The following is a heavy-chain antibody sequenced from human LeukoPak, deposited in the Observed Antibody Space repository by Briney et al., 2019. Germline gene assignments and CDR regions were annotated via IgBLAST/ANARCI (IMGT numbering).Heavy chain of an antibody. CDR2: LKSGGSDT. V-gene: IGHV3-74*01. D-gene: IGHD3-9*01. CDR3: ARDVAPLDWLDV. CDR1: GLSLTAYW. Sequence: GRCLTLSCDAAGLSLTAYWTHCVRRPPRSWRVWCSRLKSGGSDTSYTYSVKGRFTISRDSAKNTLYLQRNSLRVEDTAVYDCARDVAPLDWLDVWGQGTTVTVSS. J-gene: IGHJ6*02.